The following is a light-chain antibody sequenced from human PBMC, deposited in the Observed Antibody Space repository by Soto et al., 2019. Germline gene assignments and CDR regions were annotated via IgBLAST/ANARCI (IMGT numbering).Light chain of an antibody. CDR3: QHSGISRT. CDR2: DAS. V-gene: IGKV3-20*01. Sequence: EIVLTQSPGTLSLSPGERATLSCRASQSVSSRYLAWYQQKPGQAPRLLMYDASSRATGIPDRFSGSGSETDFTLTISRLEPEDFAVYSCQHSGISRTFGQGTKVDIK. J-gene: IGKJ1*01. CDR1: QSVSSRY.